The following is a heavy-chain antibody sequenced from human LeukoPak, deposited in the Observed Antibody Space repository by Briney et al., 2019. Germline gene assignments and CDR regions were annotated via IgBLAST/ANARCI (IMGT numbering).Heavy chain of an antibody. CDR3: ARGGIWSQGFDY. CDR1: GFTFSSYS. J-gene: IGHJ4*02. CDR2: ISTTSDYI. V-gene: IGHV3-21*01. D-gene: IGHD1-1*01. Sequence: GGSLRLSCAASGFTFSSYSMNWVRQAPGKGLEWVASISTTSDYIYYEDSLKGRLAISRDNAKNSLYLQMNSLRAEDTAVYYCARGGIWSQGFDYWGQGTLVTVSS.